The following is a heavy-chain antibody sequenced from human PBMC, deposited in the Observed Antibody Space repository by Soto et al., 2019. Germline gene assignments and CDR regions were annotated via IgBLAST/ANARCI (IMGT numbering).Heavy chain of an antibody. CDR2: IYYSGST. D-gene: IGHD3-3*01. J-gene: IGHJ5*02. CDR3: ARGGVRGYDFWSGYHNWFDP. Sequence: QLQLQESGPGLVKPSETLSLTCTVSGGSISSSSYYWGWIRQPPGKGLEWIGSIYYSGSTYYNPPLQSRVTIYIDTSKNQFSLKLSSVPAADTAVYYCARGGVRGYDFWSGYHNWFDPWGQGTLVTVSS. CDR1: GGSISSSSYY. V-gene: IGHV4-39*01.